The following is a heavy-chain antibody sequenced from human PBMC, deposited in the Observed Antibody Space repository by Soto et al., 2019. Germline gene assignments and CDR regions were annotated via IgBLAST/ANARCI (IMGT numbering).Heavy chain of an antibody. D-gene: IGHD3-3*01. J-gene: IGHJ3*02. V-gene: IGHV3-23*01. Sequence: EVQLLESGGGLVQPGGSLRLSCAASGFTFSSYAMSWVRQAPGKGLEWVSAISGSGGSTYYADSVKGRFTISRDNSKNTLYRQMNSLRAEDTAVYYCAKYPPITIFISGNAFDIWGQGTMVTVSS. CDR1: GFTFSSYA. CDR2: ISGSGGST. CDR3: AKYPPITIFISGNAFDI.